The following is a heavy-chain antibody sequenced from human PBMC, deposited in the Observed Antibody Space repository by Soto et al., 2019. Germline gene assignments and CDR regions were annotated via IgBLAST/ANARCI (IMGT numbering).Heavy chain of an antibody. CDR2: IWYDGSDK. D-gene: IGHD3-16*01. J-gene: IGHJ4*02. Sequence: RGSLRLSCAASGFTFSGFGMHWFRQAPGKGLEWVAIIWYDGSDKYYADSVKGRFTISRDNSKNTLYLQMNSLRAEDTAVYHCAFGNLSYYFDFWDQGTPVTVSS. CDR3: AFGNLSYYFDF. V-gene: IGHV3-33*01. CDR1: GFTFSGFG.